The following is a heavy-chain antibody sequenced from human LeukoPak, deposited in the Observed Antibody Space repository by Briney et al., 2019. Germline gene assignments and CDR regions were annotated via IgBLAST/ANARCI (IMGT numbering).Heavy chain of an antibody. CDR2: IIPILGIA. D-gene: IGHD3-22*01. V-gene: IGHV1-69*04. CDR1: GGTFSSYA. J-gene: IGHJ4*02. CDR3: ARHEMYYYDSSGYGTFDY. Sequence: ASVKVSCKASGGTFSSYAISWVRQAPGQGLEWMGRIIPILGIANYAQKFQGRVTITADKSTSTAYMELSSLRSEDTAVYYCARHEMYYYDSSGYGTFDYWGQGTLVTVSS.